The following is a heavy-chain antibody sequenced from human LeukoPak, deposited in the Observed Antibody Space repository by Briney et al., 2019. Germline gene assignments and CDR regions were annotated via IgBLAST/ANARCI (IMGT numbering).Heavy chain of an antibody. D-gene: IGHD3-22*01. CDR3: ARLRNYDSSGYYFEIDY. J-gene: IGHJ4*02. CDR2: ISSSGSTI. V-gene: IGHV3-48*03. Sequence: QSGGSLRLSCAASGFTFSSYEMNWVRQAPGKGLEWVSYISSSGSTIFYADSVRGRFTISRDNAKSSLYLLMNSLRAEDTAVYYCARLRNYDSSGYYFEIDYWGQGTLVTVSS. CDR1: GFTFSSYE.